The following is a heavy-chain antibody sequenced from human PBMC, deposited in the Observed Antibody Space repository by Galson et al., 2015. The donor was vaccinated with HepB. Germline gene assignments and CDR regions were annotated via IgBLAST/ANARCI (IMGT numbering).Heavy chain of an antibody. J-gene: IGHJ5*02. D-gene: IGHD6-6*01. CDR1: GSTLTELS. V-gene: IGHV1-24*01. CDR3: ATESIAAPNWFDP. CDR2: FDPEDGET. Sequence: SVKVSCKVSGSTLTELSMHWVRQAPGKGLEWMGGFDPEDGETIYAQKFQGRVTMTEDTSTDTAYMELSSLRSEDTAVYYCATESIAAPNWFDPWGQGTLVTVSS.